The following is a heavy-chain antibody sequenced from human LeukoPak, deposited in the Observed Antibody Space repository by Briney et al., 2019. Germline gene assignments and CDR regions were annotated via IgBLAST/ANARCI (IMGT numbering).Heavy chain of an antibody. Sequence: SETLSLTCTVSGGSISSYYWSWIRQPAGKGLEWIGRIYTSGSTNYNPSLKSRVTMSVDTSKNQFSLKLSSVTAADTAVYYCARDIYSSSWYGWYNWFDPWGQGTLVTVSS. D-gene: IGHD6-13*01. CDR2: IYTSGST. J-gene: IGHJ5*02. V-gene: IGHV4-4*07. CDR3: ARDIYSSSWYGWYNWFDP. CDR1: GGSISSYY.